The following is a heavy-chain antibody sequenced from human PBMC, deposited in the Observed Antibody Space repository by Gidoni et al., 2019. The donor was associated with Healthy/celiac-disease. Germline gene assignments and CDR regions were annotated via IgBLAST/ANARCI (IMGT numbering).Heavy chain of an antibody. D-gene: IGHD4-17*01. CDR2: MSGDRGST. Sequence: EVQLVESWGGVVQPGGSLRLSCAASGFPLDVYAVPWVRQSQGKGLQWVFIMSGDRGSTYYADSVKGRFTISRDNSKNSVYLQMNSLRTEDTALYYCAKDINGGYGDLEADNWFDPCGQGTLVTVSS. CDR3: AKDINGGYGDLEADNWFDP. J-gene: IGHJ5*02. V-gene: IGHV3-43*02. CDR1: GFPLDVYA.